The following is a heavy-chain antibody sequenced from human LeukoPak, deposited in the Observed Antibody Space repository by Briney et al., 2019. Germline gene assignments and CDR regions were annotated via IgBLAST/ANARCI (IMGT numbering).Heavy chain of an antibody. CDR2: ISQDGGGT. D-gene: IGHD1-26*01. V-gene: IGHV3-7*01. J-gene: IGHJ5*01. CDR3: ARVRPGDADS. CDR1: GFAFSTYW. Sequence: GGSLRLSCAASGFAFSTYWMTWVRQAPEMGLEWVASISQDGGGTYYGDSVKGRFTISRDNAKNSLYLQMSSLRADDTAVYYCARVRPGDADSWGQGTLVGVSS.